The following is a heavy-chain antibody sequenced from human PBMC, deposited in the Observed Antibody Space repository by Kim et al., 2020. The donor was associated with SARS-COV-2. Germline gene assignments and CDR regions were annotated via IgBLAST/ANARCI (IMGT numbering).Heavy chain of an antibody. CDR1: GGSISSSY. CDR2: IYYSGST. V-gene: IGHV4-59*12. CDR3: AREEEVWAYYGSGSRYFQH. D-gene: IGHD3-10*01. J-gene: IGHJ1*01. Sequence: SETLSLTCTVSGGSISSSYWSWIRQPPGKGLEWIWYIYYSGSTNYYPSLKSRVTISVDTSKNQFSLKLSSVTAADTAVYYCAREEEVWAYYGSGSRYFQHWGPGTLVTVSS.